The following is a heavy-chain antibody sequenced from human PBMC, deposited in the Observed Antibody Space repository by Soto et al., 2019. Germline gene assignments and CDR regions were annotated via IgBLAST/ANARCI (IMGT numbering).Heavy chain of an antibody. J-gene: IGHJ6*02. D-gene: IGHD1-1*01. CDR3: ARGGKGWNSAVHYNDAMDV. V-gene: IGHV4-39*01. Sequence: NPSETLSLTCTISGASITRSNDYWAWIRQPPGKGLEWIGSFYYTGSTYYNPSLKSRVTMSADTPKNQLSLKVNYVTAADAAVYYCARGGKGWNSAVHYNDAMDVWGQGTTVTVSS. CDR1: GASITRSNDY. CDR2: FYYTGST.